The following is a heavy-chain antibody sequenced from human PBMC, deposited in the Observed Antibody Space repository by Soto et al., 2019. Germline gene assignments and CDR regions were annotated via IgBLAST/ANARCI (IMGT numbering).Heavy chain of an antibody. CDR2: IKPISDIT. Sequence: QIRLVQSGAEVQKPGSSVRVSCKASGDTFGWFTINWVRQAPGQGLEWMGGIKPISDITNYAQRFQGRVTFTADASTSTVYLELSSLRSEDTAMYYCARDPSTINKLIGVWFDPWGQGTLVTVSS. CDR3: ARDPSTINKLIGVWFDP. V-gene: IGHV1-69*01. J-gene: IGHJ5*02. D-gene: IGHD4-4*01. CDR1: GDTFGWFT.